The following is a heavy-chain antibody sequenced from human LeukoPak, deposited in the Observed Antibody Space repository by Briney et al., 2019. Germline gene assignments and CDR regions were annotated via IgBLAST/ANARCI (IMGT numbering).Heavy chain of an antibody. CDR2: IYPGESDT. Sequence: GGSLQISCQGSGYRFTSYWIGWVRPLSGKGLEWMGLIYPGESDTRYSPSFQGQVTISADKSISTAYLQWSSLKASDTAMYYCARPGQLGEYTPYYFDYWGQGVLVTVSS. V-gene: IGHV5-51*01. CDR3: ARPGQLGEYTPYYFDY. J-gene: IGHJ4*02. CDR1: GYRFTSYW. D-gene: IGHD3-16*01.